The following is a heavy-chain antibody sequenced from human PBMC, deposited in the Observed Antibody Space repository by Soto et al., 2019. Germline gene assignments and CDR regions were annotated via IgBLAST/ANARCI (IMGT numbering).Heavy chain of an antibody. CDR1: GYSFSSYG. V-gene: IGHV1-18*01. CDR2: ISPYNDDT. Sequence: ASLTVSCKASGYSFSSYGITWVRQAPGQGLEWLGWISPYNDDTKYAQRLQGRVTMTTDTSTRTAYMDIRGLRSDDTAIYYCARGGYYDSSGARNYHYYGMDVWGQGTTVTVSS. J-gene: IGHJ6*02. D-gene: IGHD3-22*01. CDR3: ARGGYYDSSGARNYHYYGMDV.